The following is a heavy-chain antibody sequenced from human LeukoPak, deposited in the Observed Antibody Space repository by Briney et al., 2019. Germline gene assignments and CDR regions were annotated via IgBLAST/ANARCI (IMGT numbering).Heavy chain of an antibody. D-gene: IGHD1-26*01. CDR1: GFTFSSYW. CDR3: ARGPRYSGSYWYFDL. J-gene: IGHJ2*01. CDR2: IKQDGSEK. Sequence: SGGSLRLSCAASGFTFSSYWMSWVRQAPGKGLEWVANIKQDGSEKYYVDSVKGRFTISRDNAKNSLYLQMNSLRAEDTAVYYCARGPRYSGSYWYFDLWGRGTLVTVSS. V-gene: IGHV3-7*01.